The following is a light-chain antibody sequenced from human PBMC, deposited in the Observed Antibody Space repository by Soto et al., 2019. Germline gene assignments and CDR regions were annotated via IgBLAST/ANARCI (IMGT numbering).Light chain of an antibody. CDR2: GAS. V-gene: IGKV3D-20*02. CDR1: QSVSSSY. CDR3: QQRSNWPWT. Sequence: EIVLTQSPGTLSLSPGERATLSCRASQSVSSSYLAWYQQKPGQAPRPLIYGASSRATGIPDRFSGSGSGTDFTLTISRREPADSAIYYCQQRSNWPWTFGQGTKVDIK. J-gene: IGKJ1*01.